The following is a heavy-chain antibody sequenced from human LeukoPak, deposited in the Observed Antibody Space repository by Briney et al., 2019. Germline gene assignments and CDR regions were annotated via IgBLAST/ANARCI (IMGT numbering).Heavy chain of an antibody. V-gene: IGHV1-18*01. CDR2: ISAYNGGT. Sequence: GASVKVSCKASGYTFTSYGISWVRQAPGQGLEWMGWISAYNGGTNYAQKLQGRVTMTTDTSTSTAYMELRSLRSDDTAVYYCARGIVVVPAAAGGYYYYMDVWGKGTTVTVSS. CDR1: GYTFTSYG. J-gene: IGHJ6*03. D-gene: IGHD2-2*01. CDR3: ARGIVVVPAAAGGYYYYMDV.